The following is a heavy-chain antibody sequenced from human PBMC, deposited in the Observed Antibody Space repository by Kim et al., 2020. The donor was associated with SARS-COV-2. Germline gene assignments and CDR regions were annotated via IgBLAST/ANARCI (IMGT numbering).Heavy chain of an antibody. V-gene: IGHV1-58*01. D-gene: IGHD1-1*01. CDR2: IVVGSGNT. CDR1: GFTFTDSA. Sequence: SVKVSCKASGFTFTDSAVQWVRQDRGQRLEWLGWIVVGSGNTNYAQEFQERVTITRDMSTTTVYMELSNLRSEDTAVYYCAADQAMDDAFCFDDWGQGTLITVSS. CDR3: AADQAMDDAFCFDD. J-gene: IGHJ4*02.